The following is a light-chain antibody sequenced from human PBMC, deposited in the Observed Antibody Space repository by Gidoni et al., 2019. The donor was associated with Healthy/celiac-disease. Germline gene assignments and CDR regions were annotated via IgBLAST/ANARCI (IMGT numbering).Light chain of an antibody. V-gene: IGKV3-20*01. CDR1: QSVSSSY. J-gene: IGKJ2*01. CDR3: QQYGNTGT. CDR2: GAS. Sequence: EIVLTQSPGTLSLSPGERATLSCRASQSVSSSYLAGYQQKPVQAPRLLIYGASSRATGIPDRFSGSGSGTDFTLTISRLEPEDCAVYYCQQYGNTGTFGQGTKLEIK.